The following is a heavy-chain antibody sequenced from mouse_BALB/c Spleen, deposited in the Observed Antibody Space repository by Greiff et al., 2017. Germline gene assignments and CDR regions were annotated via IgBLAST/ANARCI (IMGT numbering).Heavy chain of an antibody. J-gene: IGHJ2*01. CDR3: AREGYGYDGTGFDY. CDR1: GISITTGNYR. D-gene: IGHD2-2*01. CDR2: IYYSGTI. V-gene: IGHV3-5*02. Sequence: EVKVEESGPGLVKPSQTVSLTCTVTGISITTGNYRWSWIRQFPGNKLEWIGYIYYSGTITYNPSLTSRTTITRDTSKNQFFLEMNSLTAEDTATYYCAREGYGYDGTGFDYWGQGTTLTVSS.